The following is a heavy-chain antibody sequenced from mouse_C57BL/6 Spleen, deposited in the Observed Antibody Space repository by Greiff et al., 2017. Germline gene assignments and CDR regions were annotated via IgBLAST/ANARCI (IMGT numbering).Heavy chain of an antibody. D-gene: IGHD1-1*01. CDR1: GFSLTSYG. CDR3: AKRDYYSSSYYAMDY. CDR2: IWRGGST. Sequence: QVQLQQSGPGLVQPSQSLSITCTVSGFSLTSYGVHWVRQSPGKGLEWLGVIWRGGSTDYNAAFMSRLSITKDNSKSQVFCKMNSLQAADTAIYYCAKRDYYSSSYYAMDYWGQGTSVTVSS. V-gene: IGHV2-5*01. J-gene: IGHJ4*01.